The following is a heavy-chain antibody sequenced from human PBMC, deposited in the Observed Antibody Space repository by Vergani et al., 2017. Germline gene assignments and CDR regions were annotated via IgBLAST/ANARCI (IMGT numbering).Heavy chain of an antibody. CDR2: INAGNGNT. Sequence: QVQLVQSGAEVKKPGASVKVSCKASGYTFTSYAMHWVRQAPGQRLQWMGWINAGNGNTKYSQKFQGRVTITRDTSASTAYMELSSLRSEDTAVYYCARDLRSFGENTVDYWGQGTLVTVSS. CDR1: GYTFTSYA. D-gene: IGHD3-10*01. V-gene: IGHV1-3*01. J-gene: IGHJ4*02. CDR3: ARDLRSFGENTVDY.